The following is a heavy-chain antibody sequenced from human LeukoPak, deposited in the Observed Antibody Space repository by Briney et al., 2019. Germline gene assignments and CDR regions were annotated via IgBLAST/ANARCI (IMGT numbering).Heavy chain of an antibody. D-gene: IGHD6-19*01. CDR2: ISSSSSYI. Sequence: GGSLRLSCAASGFTFSSYSMNWVRQAPGKGLEWVSSISSSSSYIYCADSVKGRFAISRDNAKKSLFLQMNTLRAEDTAVYYCAKDFGSGWSGHLAYYFDYWGQGTLVTVSS. CDR3: AKDFGSGWSGHLAYYFDY. CDR1: GFTFSSYS. V-gene: IGHV3-21*01. J-gene: IGHJ4*02.